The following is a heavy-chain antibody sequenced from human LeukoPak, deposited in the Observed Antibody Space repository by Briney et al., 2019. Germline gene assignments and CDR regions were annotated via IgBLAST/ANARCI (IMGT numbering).Heavy chain of an antibody. Sequence: PSETLSLTCTVSGGSISRYYWSWIRQPPGKGLEWIGYIYYSGSTNYNPSLESRVTISVDTSKNQFSLKLSSVTAADTAVYYCARGGRDSSGYAYYFDYWGQGTLVTVSS. D-gene: IGHD3-22*01. CDR1: GGSISRYY. CDR2: IYYSGST. J-gene: IGHJ4*02. CDR3: ARGGRDSSGYAYYFDY. V-gene: IGHV4-59*01.